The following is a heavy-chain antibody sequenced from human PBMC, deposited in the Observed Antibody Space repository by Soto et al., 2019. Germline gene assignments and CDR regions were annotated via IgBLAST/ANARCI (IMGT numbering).Heavy chain of an antibody. J-gene: IGHJ6*02. V-gene: IGHV1-2*02. D-gene: IGHD2-2*01. CDR2: INPQTGGT. CDR3: ARERYQVISDGTHV. Sequence: ASVKVSCKASGYTFTGYYIHWVREAPGQGLEWMGWINPQTGGTSYAQKFQGRVTLSRDTSINTAYLELSRLTFDDAAVYFCARERYQVISDGTHVCGQGTTVTVS. CDR1: GYTFTGYY.